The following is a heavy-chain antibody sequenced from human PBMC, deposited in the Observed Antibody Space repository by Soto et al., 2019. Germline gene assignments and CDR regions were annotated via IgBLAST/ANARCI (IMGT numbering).Heavy chain of an antibody. CDR1: GFTFSSYA. J-gene: IGHJ4*02. V-gene: IGHV3-30-3*01. CDR3: ARADIVLVPTSCFDY. D-gene: IGHD2-2*01. CDR2: ISYDGNNK. Sequence: GGSLRLSCAASGFTFSSYAMHWVRQAPGKGLEWVALISYDGNNKYYADSVKGRFTISRDNSKDTLYLQMNSLRAEDTAVYYCARADIVLVPTSCFDYWGQGTLVTVSS.